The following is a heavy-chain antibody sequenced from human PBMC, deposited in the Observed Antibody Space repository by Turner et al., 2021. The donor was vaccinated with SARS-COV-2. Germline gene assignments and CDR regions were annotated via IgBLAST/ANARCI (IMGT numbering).Heavy chain of an antibody. CDR2: MYYSGST. J-gene: IGHJ4*02. D-gene: IGHD5-18*01. V-gene: IGHV4-39*01. Sequence: QPHPPESGPGLAKPSDTPSPACTVSGCSISRSSYHWGRSRQPPGKGLEWMGSMYYSGSTDYNPSLKRRVTISVDTSKNQFSLKLSSVTAEDTAVYYCARFEDGYSYDFGFDYWGQGTLVTVSS. CDR3: ARFEDGYSYDFGFDY. CDR1: GCSISRSSYH.